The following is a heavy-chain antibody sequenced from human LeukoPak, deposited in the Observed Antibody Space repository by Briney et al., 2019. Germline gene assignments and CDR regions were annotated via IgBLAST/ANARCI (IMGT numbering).Heavy chain of an antibody. CDR3: ARGPSGYHNT. Sequence: GGSLRLSCAASGFAFSNYAMSWVRQAPGKGLEWVSVNSGSGGSTYYGDSVKGRFTISRDNSKNTLYLQMNSLRAEDTAVYYCARGPSGYHNTGGQGTLVTVSS. D-gene: IGHD5-12*01. J-gene: IGHJ4*02. V-gene: IGHV3-23*01. CDR1: GFAFSNYA. CDR2: NSGSGGST.